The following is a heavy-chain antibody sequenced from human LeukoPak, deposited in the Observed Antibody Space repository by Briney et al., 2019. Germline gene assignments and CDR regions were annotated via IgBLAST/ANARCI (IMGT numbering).Heavy chain of an antibody. J-gene: IGHJ4*02. CDR1: GFTFSSYW. V-gene: IGHV3-7*01. CDR3: VRARLIRLENFFDY. D-gene: IGHD2-21*02. CDR2: IKQDGSEK. Sequence: PGGSLRLSCAASGFTFSSYWMSWVRQAPGKGLEWVANIKQDGSEKYYVDSVKGRFTISRDNANSSLYLQMNSLRAEDTAVYFCVRARLIRLENFFDYWGQGTLVTVSS.